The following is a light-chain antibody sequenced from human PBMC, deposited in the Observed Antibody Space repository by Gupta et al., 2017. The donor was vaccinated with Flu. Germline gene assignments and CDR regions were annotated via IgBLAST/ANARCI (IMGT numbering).Light chain of an antibody. V-gene: IGKV3-20*01. CDR2: GAC. J-gene: IGKJ1*01. CDR1: HLVRTCY. CDR3: QHDVSSPWT. Sequence: SSLSLSPGETTTLSCRASHLVRTCYLAWYQPTPGHAPGLLIYGACSRGTGTPDRFSGSGSWTDVPLTLRRLAPEGFAGYYCQHDVSSPWTFGQATTVEIK.